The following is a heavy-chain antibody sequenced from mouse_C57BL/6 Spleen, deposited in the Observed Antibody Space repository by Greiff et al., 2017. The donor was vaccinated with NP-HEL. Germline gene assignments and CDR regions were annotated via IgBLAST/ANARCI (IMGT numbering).Heavy chain of an antibody. D-gene: IGHD2-2*01. V-gene: IGHV1-26*01. Sequence: EVQLQQSGPELVKPGASVKISCKASGYTFTDYYMNWVKQSHGKSLEWIGDINPNNGGTSYNQKFKGKATLTVDKSSSTAYMELRSLTSEDSAVYYCARWLRDYWGQGTTLTVSS. J-gene: IGHJ2*01. CDR1: GYTFTDYY. CDR2: INPNNGGT. CDR3: ARWLRDY.